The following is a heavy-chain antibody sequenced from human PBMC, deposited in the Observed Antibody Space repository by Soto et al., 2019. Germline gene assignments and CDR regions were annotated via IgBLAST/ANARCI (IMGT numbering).Heavy chain of an antibody. V-gene: IGHV3-23*01. CDR3: VKERSGYSYADS. CDR2: ISGSGDRT. CDR1: GSTFSNYA. Sequence: TGGSLRLSCAASGSTFSNYAMSWLRQPPGKGLEWVSAISGSGDRTYYADSVKGRFTISRDNSKNTLYLQMNSLRAEDSAVYYCVKERSGYSYADSWGQGTLVTAPQ. J-gene: IGHJ4*02. D-gene: IGHD5-18*01.